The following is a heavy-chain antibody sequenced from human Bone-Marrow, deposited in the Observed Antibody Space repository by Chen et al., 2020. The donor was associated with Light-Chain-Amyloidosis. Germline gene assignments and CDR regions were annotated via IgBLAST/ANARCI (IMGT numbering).Heavy chain of an antibody. CDR3: ARRRDGYNFDY. D-gene: IGHD5-12*01. CDR2: IYPDDSDA. CDR1: GYTFPNYW. V-gene: IGHV5-51*01. J-gene: IGHJ4*02. Sequence: EVKLEQSGPEVKTPGESLKISCKGSGYTFPNYWIGWVRQMPGKGLEWMGVIYPDDSDARYSPSFEGQVTISADKSITPAYLQWRSLKASDTAMYYCARRRDGYNFDYWGQGTLVTVSS.